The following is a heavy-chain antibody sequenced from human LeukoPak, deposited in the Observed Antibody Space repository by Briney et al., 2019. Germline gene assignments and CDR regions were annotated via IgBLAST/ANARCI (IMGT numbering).Heavy chain of an antibody. CDR1: GYTFTGYY. V-gene: IGHV1-58*02. CDR3: AADGYYDSRGYFSRRAPAAYDI. Sequence: GASVKVSCKAAGYTFTGYYMHWVRQARGQRLEWMGWIVVGSGNTNSAQKFQERVTITRDMSTSTAYMELSSLRSEDTAVYYCAADGYYDSRGYFSRRAPAAYDIWGQGTMVTVSS. D-gene: IGHD3-22*01. J-gene: IGHJ3*02. CDR2: IVVGSGNT.